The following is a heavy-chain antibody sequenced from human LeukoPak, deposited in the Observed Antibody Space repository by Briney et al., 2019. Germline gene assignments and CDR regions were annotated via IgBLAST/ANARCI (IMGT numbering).Heavy chain of an antibody. D-gene: IGHD3-16*01. CDR2: IYYSGST. CDR1: GGSISNGGYY. Sequence: SETLSRNCTVSGGSISNGGYYWSWIRQHPGDGLEWIGYIYYSGSTYYNPSLKSRVTISIDTSKNQFSLKLSSVTAADTAVYYCARAGGFFSPFGYWGQGTLVTVSS. J-gene: IGHJ4*02. V-gene: IGHV4-31*03. CDR3: ARAGGFFSPFGY.